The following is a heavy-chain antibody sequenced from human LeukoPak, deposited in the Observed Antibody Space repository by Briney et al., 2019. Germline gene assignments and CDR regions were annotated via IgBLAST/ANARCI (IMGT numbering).Heavy chain of an antibody. J-gene: IGHJ5*02. D-gene: IGHD3-22*01. CDR1: GGSMSSYY. Sequence: PSETLSLTCTVSGGSMSSYYWSWIGQRPGKGLEWMGYIYYSGSTNYNPSLKSRVTISVDTSKNQFSLKLSSVTAADTAVYYCASVKYYYDSSGYPGWFDPWGQGTLVTVSS. CDR2: IYYSGST. CDR3: ASVKYYYDSSGYPGWFDP. V-gene: IGHV4-59*01.